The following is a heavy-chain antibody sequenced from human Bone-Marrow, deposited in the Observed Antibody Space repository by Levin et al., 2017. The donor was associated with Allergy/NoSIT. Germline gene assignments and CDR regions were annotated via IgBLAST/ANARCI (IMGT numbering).Heavy chain of an antibody. V-gene: IGHV3-43*01. D-gene: IGHD4-23*01. CDR1: GFTFDDYS. Sequence: GESLKISCAASGFTFDDYSMHWVRQAPGKGLEWVSLITWDGGTTYYADSMKGRSTTSRDNSKNSLYLQMNSLRTEDTALYYCAKVAVGGGSSDWYFDLWGRGTLVTVSS. J-gene: IGHJ2*01. CDR2: ITWDGGTT. CDR3: AKVAVGGGSSDWYFDL.